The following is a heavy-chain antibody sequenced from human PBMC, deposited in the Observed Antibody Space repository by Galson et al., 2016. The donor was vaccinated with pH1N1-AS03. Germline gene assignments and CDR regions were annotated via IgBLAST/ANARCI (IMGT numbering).Heavy chain of an antibody. D-gene: IGHD3-10*01. CDR3: AKDKFGWGSFDY. CDR2: VRLDGSEQ. V-gene: IGHV3-30*02. J-gene: IGHJ4*02. CDR1: GINLSNNG. Sequence: SLRLSCAASGINLSNNGMHWVRQAPGKGLEWVAHVRLDGSEQWYADSVKGRFTISRDNPKNTLHLEMNSLRGEDTALYFCAKDKFGWGSFDYWGQGTLVTVSS.